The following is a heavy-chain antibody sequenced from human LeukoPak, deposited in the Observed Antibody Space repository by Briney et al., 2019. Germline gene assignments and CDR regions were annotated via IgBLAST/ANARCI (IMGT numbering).Heavy chain of an antibody. CDR2: INHSGST. V-gene: IGHV4-34*01. CDR3: ASLTTADAFDI. CDR1: GGSFSGYY. Sequence: SETLSLTCAVYGGSFSGYYWSWIRQPPGKGLEWIGEINHSGSTNYNPSLKSRVAISVDTSKNQFSLKLSSVTAADTAVYYCASLTTADAFDIWGQGTMVTVSS. J-gene: IGHJ3*02. D-gene: IGHD3-22*01.